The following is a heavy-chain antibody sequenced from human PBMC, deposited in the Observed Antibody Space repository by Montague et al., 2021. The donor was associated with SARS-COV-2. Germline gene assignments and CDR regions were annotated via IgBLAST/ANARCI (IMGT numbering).Heavy chain of an antibody. D-gene: IGHD3-3*01. J-gene: IGHJ3*02. V-gene: IGHV4-4*02. Sequence: SETLSLTCAVSGGSISSSNWWSWVRQPPGKGLEWIGEIYHSGSTNYNPSLKSRVTISVDKSKNQFSLKLSSVTAADTAVDYCARGYRRITIFGVVIYDGFDIWGQGTMVTVSS. CDR2: IYHSGST. CDR3: ARGYRRITIFGVVIYDGFDI. CDR1: GGSISSSNW.